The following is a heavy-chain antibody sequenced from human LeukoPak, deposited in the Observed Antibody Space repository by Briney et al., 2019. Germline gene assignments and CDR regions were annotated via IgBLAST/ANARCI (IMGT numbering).Heavy chain of an antibody. CDR1: GFTFSNYA. V-gene: IGHV3-23*01. CDR3: AKAGLIYYYDSSGRDPPLGY. D-gene: IGHD3-22*01. J-gene: IGHJ4*02. Sequence: PGGSLRLSCAASGFTFSNYAMSWVRQAPGKGLEWVSAISGSGGSTYYADSVKGRFTISRDNSKYTLYLQMNSLRVEDTALYYCAKAGLIYYYDSSGRDPPLGYWGQGTLVTVSS. CDR2: ISGSGGST.